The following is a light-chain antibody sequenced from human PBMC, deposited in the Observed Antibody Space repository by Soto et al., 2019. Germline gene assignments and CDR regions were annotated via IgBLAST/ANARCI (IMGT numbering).Light chain of an antibody. V-gene: IGLV2-14*01. CDR1: SSDVGGYNY. J-gene: IGLJ2*01. CDR3: RSYTRSSALVV. Sequence: QSALTQPASVSGAPGQSITISCTVTSSDVGGYNYVSWYQQHPGKAPKLMIYDVSNRPSGVSNRFSGSKPVNKDSLIIPGLKGLERADYYCRSYTRSSALVVFGGGTKLTVL. CDR2: DVS.